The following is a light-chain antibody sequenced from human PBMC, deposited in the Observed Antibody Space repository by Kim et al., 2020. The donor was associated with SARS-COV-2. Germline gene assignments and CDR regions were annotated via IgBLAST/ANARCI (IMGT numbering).Light chain of an antibody. CDR1: QSVSSS. CDR2: GAS. J-gene: IGKJ2*01. CDR3: QQYNNWPYT. Sequence: SASPGQSPPLSCRASQSVSSSLAWYQQKPGQAPRLLIYGASTRATGIPARFSGSGSGTEFTLTISSLQSEDFAVYYCQQYNNWPYTFGQGTKLEIK. V-gene: IGKV3-15*01.